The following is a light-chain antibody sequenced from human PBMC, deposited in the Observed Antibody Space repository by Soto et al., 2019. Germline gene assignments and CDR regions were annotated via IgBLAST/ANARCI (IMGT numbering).Light chain of an antibody. Sequence: QSVLTQPASVSGSPGQAITISCTGNSRKVGGYNYVSWYQHHPGKAPKLMIFDVSNRPSGVSNRFSGSKSGNTASLTISGLQPEDEADYYCSSYTTSNTRQIVFGTGTKVTVL. J-gene: IGLJ1*01. CDR3: SSYTTSNTRQIV. CDR1: SRKVGGYNY. CDR2: DVS. V-gene: IGLV2-14*03.